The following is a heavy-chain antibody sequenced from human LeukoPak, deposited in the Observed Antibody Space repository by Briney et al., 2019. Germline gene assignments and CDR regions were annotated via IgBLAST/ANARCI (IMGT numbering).Heavy chain of an antibody. CDR2: IYSGDTT. J-gene: IGHJ3*02. CDR1: GLTVSSND. Sequence: GGSLRLSCAASGLTVSSNDMGRVRQAPGKGLEWVSFIYSGDTTYYVDSVKGRFTISRDNSKNTLYLQMNSLGAEDTAVYYCASRQGDAFDIWGQGTMVTVSS. V-gene: IGHV3-53*01. CDR3: ASRQGDAFDI.